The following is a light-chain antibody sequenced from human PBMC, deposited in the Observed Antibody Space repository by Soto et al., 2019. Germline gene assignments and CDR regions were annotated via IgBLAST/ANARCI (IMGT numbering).Light chain of an antibody. Sequence: EIVLTQSPATLSLSPGERAPLSCRASQSVSGNHLAWYQQKPGQAPRLLIHGASSRATGIPDRFSGSGSGTDFTLTISRLEPGDFAVYYCQQYDSAPNAFGQGTRLEIK. CDR1: QSVSGNH. CDR3: QQYDSAPNA. J-gene: IGKJ5*01. CDR2: GAS. V-gene: IGKV3-20*01.